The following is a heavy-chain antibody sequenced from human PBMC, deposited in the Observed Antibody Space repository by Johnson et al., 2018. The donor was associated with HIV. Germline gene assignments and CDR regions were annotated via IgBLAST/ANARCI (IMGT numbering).Heavy chain of an antibody. Sequence: QVQLVESGGGVVQPGESLRLACAASGFTFKNSVMHWVRQAPGKGLEWVAVMSYDGSFQDYADSVRGRFTISRDNSRSTLFLGMINMRDEDTALYYCARGDVGSSAPDAFDIWGQGTMVTVSS. V-gene: IGHV3-30*01. CDR2: MSYDGSFQ. D-gene: IGHD1-26*01. J-gene: IGHJ3*02. CDR1: GFTFKNSV. CDR3: ARGDVGSSAPDAFDI.